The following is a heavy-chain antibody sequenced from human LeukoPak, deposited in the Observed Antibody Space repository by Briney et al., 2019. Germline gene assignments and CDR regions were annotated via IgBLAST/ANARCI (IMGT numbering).Heavy chain of an antibody. J-gene: IGHJ4*02. CDR3: AKTVVRGVIKYYFDY. CDR1: GFTFSSYA. V-gene: IGHV3-23*01. D-gene: IGHD3-10*01. CDR2: ISGSGGGT. Sequence: GGSLRLSCAVSGFTFSSYAMSWVRQAPGKGLAWVSAISGSGGGTYYADSVKGRFTISGDNSKNTLYLQMNSLRAEDTAVYYCAKTVVRGVIKYYFDYWGQGTLVTVSS.